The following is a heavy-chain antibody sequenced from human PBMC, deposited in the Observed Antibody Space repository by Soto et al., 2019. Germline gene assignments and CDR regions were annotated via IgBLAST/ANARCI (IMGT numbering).Heavy chain of an antibody. J-gene: IGHJ3*02. V-gene: IGHV3-30-3*01. D-gene: IGHD3-10*01. Sequence: GGSLRLSCAASGFTFSSYAMHWVRQAPGKGLEWVAVISYDGSNKYYADSVKGRFTISRDNSKNTLYLQMNSLRAEDTAVYCCAREGVFRGFGELLSDAFDIWGQGTMVTVSS. CDR2: ISYDGSNK. CDR1: GFTFSSYA. CDR3: AREGVFRGFGELLSDAFDI.